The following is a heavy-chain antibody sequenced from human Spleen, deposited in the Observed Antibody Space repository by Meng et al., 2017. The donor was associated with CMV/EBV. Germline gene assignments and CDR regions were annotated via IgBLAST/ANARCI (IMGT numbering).Heavy chain of an antibody. V-gene: IGHV2-5*01. CDR3: AHSDRVAGHFDY. Sequence: SGPTLVKPTQTLTLTCTFSGFSLSSSEVGVGWLRQPPGKAPEWLALIYWTDDKRYSPSLKNRLTITKDTSKDQVVLTMTNMDPVDTATYYCAHSDRVAGHFDYWGQGTLVTVSS. J-gene: IGHJ4*02. D-gene: IGHD2-15*01. CDR2: IYWTDDK. CDR1: GFSLSSSEVG.